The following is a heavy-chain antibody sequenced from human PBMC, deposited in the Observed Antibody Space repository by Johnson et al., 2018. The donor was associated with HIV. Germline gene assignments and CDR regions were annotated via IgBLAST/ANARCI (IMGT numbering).Heavy chain of an antibody. CDR3: AKDEEGYSSAWSAGTAFDI. CDR1: GFTFDDYG. J-gene: IGHJ3*02. D-gene: IGHD6-13*01. V-gene: IGHV3-20*04. CDR2: INWTGGST. Sequence: VQLVESGGGVVRPGGSLRLSCAASGFTFDDYGMSWVRQAPGKGLEWVSGINWTGGSTGYADSVKGRFTLSRDNSKNTLYLQMNSLKADDTAIYYCAKDEEGYSSAWSAGTAFDIWGQGTMVTVSS.